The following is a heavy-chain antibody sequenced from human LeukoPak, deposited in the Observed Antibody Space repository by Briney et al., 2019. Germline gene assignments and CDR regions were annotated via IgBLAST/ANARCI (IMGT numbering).Heavy chain of an antibody. Sequence: SETLSLTCAVYGGSFSGHYWSWVRQPPGKGMEWIGEINHSGSTNYNPSLTSRVTISVDTSKTQFSLNLRSVTAADTAVYYCARHTVFGVVADSWGQGTLVIVSS. D-gene: IGHD3-3*01. CDR3: ARHTVFGVVADS. J-gene: IGHJ5*01. CDR1: GGSFSGHY. V-gene: IGHV4-34*01. CDR2: INHSGST.